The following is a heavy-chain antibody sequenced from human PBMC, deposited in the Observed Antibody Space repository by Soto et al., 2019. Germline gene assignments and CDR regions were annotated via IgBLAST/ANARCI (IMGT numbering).Heavy chain of an antibody. D-gene: IGHD1-26*01. V-gene: IGHV2-5*01. CDR2: ISWKDEK. Sequence: QITLKESGPTLVKPTQTLTVTCTFSGFSLSTSGAGVGWIRQSPGKAPEWLALISWKDEKRYNPGLKSRLTITKDTSKNPVVLTTTDLDPVDTATYFCAHRYGGNYYRWYFDPWGQGTLVTVPS. CDR1: GFSLSTSGAG. J-gene: IGHJ4*02. CDR3: AHRYGGNYYRWYFDP.